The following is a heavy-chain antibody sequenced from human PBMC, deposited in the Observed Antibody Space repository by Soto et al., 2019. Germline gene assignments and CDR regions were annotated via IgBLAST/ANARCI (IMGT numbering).Heavy chain of an antibody. J-gene: IGHJ4*02. V-gene: IGHV3-11*01. Sequence: PGGSLRLSCAASGFTFSDYSMSWIRQAPGKGLEWVSYITYSVSTIYSADSVKGRFTISRDDSKNTLYLQMNSLRAEDTAVYYCAKDPSYYGGNLRGSYFDYWGQGTLVTVSS. CDR3: AKDPSYYGGNLRGSYFDY. D-gene: IGHD4-17*01. CDR2: ITYSVSTI. CDR1: GFTFSDYS.